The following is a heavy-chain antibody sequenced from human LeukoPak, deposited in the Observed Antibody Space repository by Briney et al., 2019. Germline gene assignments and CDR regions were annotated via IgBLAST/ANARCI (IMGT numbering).Heavy chain of an antibody. CDR3: ARWPGGGDPKYYFDY. CDR1: GGSISSGDYY. Sequence: SETLSLTCTVSGGSISSGDYYWSWIRQPPGKGLEWIGYIYYSGSTYYNPSLKSRVTISVDTSKNQFSLKLSSVTAADTAVYYCARWPGGGDPKYYFDYWGQGTLVTVSS. CDR2: IYYSGST. V-gene: IGHV4-30-4*08. D-gene: IGHD2-21*02. J-gene: IGHJ4*02.